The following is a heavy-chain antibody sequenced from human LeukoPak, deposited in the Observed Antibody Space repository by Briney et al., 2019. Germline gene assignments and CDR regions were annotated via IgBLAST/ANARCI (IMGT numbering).Heavy chain of an antibody. V-gene: IGHV4-59*08. D-gene: IGHD3-10*01. J-gene: IGHJ4*02. Sequence: PSETLSLTCTVSGASVSRDFWSWIRQPPGKGLEWIGYIHYSGITNYNPSLKTRVTILVDTSKNQFSLKLSSVTAADTAVYYCARWGSNMAREKGDHWGQGTLVTVSS. CDR1: GASVSRDF. CDR3: ARWGSNMAREKGDH. CDR2: IHYSGIT.